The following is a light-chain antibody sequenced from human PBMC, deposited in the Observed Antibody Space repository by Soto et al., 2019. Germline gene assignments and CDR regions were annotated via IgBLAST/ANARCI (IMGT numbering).Light chain of an antibody. CDR3: QQRRTWPPLT. CDR2: DAS. CDR1: QSVSNF. V-gene: IGKV3-11*01. Sequence: EIVLTQSPATLSLSPGERATLSCRASQSVSNFLAWYQQKPGQAPRLLIYDASTRATGIPARFSGSGSGTDFALTISSLEPEDFVVYSCQQRRTWPPLTFGGGTKVEIK. J-gene: IGKJ4*01.